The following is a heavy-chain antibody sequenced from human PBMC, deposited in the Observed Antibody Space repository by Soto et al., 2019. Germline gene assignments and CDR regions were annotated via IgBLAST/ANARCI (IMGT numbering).Heavy chain of an antibody. J-gene: IGHJ4*02. D-gene: IGHD3-10*01. CDR1: GYTFTAYF. V-gene: IGHV1-2*02. CDR2: MNGNGGT. CDR3: AREFQRGLDY. Sequence: QVQLVQSGAEVTKPGASVKVSCTTSGYTFTAYFLHWVRQAPGQGPEWMGWMNGNGGTTYAQKFQGRVTVTRDTSINTAYMELRTLTSDDTAVYYCAREFQRGLDYWGQGPLVTVSS.